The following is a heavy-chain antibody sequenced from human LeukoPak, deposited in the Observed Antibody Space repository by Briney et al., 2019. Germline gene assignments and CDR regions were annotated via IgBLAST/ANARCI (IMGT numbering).Heavy chain of an antibody. CDR2: ISGSGGST. D-gene: IGHD3-10*01. J-gene: IGHJ3*02. CDR3: AKPLSSMVRGVIIKVDAFDI. CDR1: GFTFSSYA. V-gene: IGHV3-23*01. Sequence: KTGGSLRLSCAASGFTFSSYAMSWVRQAPGEGLEWVSAISGSGGSTYYADSVKGRFTISRDNSKNTLYLQMNSLRAEDTAVYYCAKPLSSMVRGVIIKVDAFDIWGQGTMVTVSS.